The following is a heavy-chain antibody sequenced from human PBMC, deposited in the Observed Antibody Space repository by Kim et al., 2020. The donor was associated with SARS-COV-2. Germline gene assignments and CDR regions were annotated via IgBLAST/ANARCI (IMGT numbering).Heavy chain of an antibody. CDR1: GFTFSKYA. CDR3: AKDASLTSARNRNYPDRESGYYGMDV. V-gene: IGHV3-23*01. CDR2: ISDRGDSR. D-gene: IGHD1-7*01. J-gene: IGHJ6*02. Sequence: GGSLRLSCAASGFTFSKYAMTWVRQAPGKGLEWVSGISDRGDSRYYTDSVKGRFTISRDNSKNTLYLQMNSLRAEDTAIYYCAKDASLTSARNRNYPDRESGYYGMDVWGQGTMVTVSS.